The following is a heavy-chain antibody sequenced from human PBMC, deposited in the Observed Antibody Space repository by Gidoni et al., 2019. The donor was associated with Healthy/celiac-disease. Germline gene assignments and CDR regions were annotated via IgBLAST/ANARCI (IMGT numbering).Heavy chain of an antibody. D-gene: IGHD6-19*01. CDR2: ISGSGGST. V-gene: IGHV3-23*01. Sequence: EVQLLESGGGLVQPGGSLRLSCAASGFTFSSYAMSWVRQAPGKGLEWVSAISGSGGSTYYADSVKGRFTISRDNSKNTLYLQMNSLRAEDTAVYYCAKDTPPDVSSGCLWCDPRFDPWGQGTLVTVSS. CDR1: GFTFSSYA. J-gene: IGHJ5*02. CDR3: AKDTPPDVSSGCLWCDPRFDP.